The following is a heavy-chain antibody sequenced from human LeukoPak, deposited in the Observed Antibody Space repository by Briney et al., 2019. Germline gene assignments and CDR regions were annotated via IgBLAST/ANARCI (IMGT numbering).Heavy chain of an antibody. CDR2: INHSGST. CDR3: ARGLRWLQKIFDY. D-gene: IGHD5-24*01. V-gene: IGHV4-34*01. J-gene: IGHJ4*02. Sequence: SETLSLTCTVSGGSISSYYWSWIRQPPGKGLEWIGEINHSGSTNYNPSLKSRVTISVDTSKNQFSLKLSSVTAADTAVYYCARGLRWLQKIFDYWGQGTLVTVSS. CDR1: GGSISSYY.